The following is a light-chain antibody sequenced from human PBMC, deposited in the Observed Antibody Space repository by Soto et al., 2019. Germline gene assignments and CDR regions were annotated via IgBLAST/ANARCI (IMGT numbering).Light chain of an antibody. CDR2: DAS. J-gene: IGKJ1*01. Sequence: IVLTQSPVTLALSPGESAALSCRASQSVSTSLAWYQHKPGQAPRLFIYDASKRAPAIPARFIGSGAGTAFTPTISSLEHEDISVYYCQVRDGWSSFGQGTKVEIK. CDR1: QSVSTS. V-gene: IGKV3D-11*02. CDR3: QVRDGWSS.